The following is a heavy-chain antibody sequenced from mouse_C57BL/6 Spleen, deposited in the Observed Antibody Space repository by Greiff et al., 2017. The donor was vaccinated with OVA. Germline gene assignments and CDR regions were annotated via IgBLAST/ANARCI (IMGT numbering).Heavy chain of an antibody. CDR2: ISSGGSYT. CDR1: GFTFSSYG. V-gene: IGHV5-6*02. Sequence: EVMLVESGGDLVKPGGSLKLSCAASGFTFSSYGMSWVRQTPDKRLEWVATISSGGSYTYYPDSVKGRFTISRDNAKNTLYLQMSSLKSEDTAMYYCARLGGNYSYWYFDVWGTGTTVTVSS. J-gene: IGHJ1*03. CDR3: ARLGGNYSYWYFDV. D-gene: IGHD2-1*01.